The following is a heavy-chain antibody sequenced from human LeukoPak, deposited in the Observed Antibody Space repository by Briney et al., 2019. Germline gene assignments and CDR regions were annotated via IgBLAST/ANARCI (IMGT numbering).Heavy chain of an antibody. CDR3: GRQAPMVRGVIIDY. J-gene: IGHJ4*02. D-gene: IGHD3-10*01. CDR1: GGSIGDYY. Sequence: SETLSLTCTVSGGSIGDYYWSWIRQPPGKGLEWIGYIYYSGSTNYNPSLKSRVTISVDTSKNQFSLKLSSVTAADTAVYYCGRQAPMVRGVIIDYWGQGTLVTVSS. CDR2: IYYSGST. V-gene: IGHV4-59*08.